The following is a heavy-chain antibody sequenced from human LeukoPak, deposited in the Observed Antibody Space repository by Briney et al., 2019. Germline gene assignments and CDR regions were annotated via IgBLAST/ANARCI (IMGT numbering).Heavy chain of an antibody. CDR1: GFTFSSYW. CDR2: IKQDGSER. D-gene: IGHD3-9*01. CDR3: ARDRLRYFDWPLGAPLDY. V-gene: IGHV3-7*01. J-gene: IGHJ4*02. Sequence: GGSLRLSCAASGFTFSSYWMSWVRQAPGKGLEWVANIKQDGSERYYVDSVKGRFTISRDNAKNSLYLQMNSLRAEDTAVYYCARDRLRYFDWPLGAPLDYLGQGTLVTVSS.